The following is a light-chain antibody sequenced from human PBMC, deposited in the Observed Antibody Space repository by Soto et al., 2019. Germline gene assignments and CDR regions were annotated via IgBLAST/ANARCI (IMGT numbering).Light chain of an antibody. CDR1: QSVSSY. Sequence: EIVMTQSPATLSVSPGERATLSCRASQSVSSYLAWYQQKPGQTPSLIIYGASTRATGIPDRFSGSGSGTDFTLTISSLEPEDVAVYYCHQRSNWPPTFGQGTKVDIK. CDR2: GAS. J-gene: IGKJ1*01. V-gene: IGKV3-11*01. CDR3: HQRSNWPPT.